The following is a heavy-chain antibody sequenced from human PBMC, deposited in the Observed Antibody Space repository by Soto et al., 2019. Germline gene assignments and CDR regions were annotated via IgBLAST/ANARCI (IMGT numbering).Heavy chain of an antibody. V-gene: IGHV1-69*02. CDR2: IIPILGIA. CDR1: GGTFSSYT. Sequence: QVQLVQSGAEVKKPGSSVKVSCKASGGTFSSYTISWVRQAPGQGLEWMGRIIPILGIANYAQKFQGRVTITADKSTSTAYMELSSLRSEDTAVYYCASYDSRTGGYYGMDVWGQGTTVTVSS. J-gene: IGHJ6*02. CDR3: ASYDSRTGGYYGMDV. D-gene: IGHD3-22*01.